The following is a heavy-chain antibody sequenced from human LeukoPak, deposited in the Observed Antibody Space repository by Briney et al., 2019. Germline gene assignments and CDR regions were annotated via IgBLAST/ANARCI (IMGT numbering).Heavy chain of an antibody. CDR3: ARDGGPDGDYYYYGMDV. D-gene: IGHD3-16*01. Sequence: ASVKVSCKASRYTFTSYAMNWVRQAPGQGLEWMGWINTNTGNPTYAQGFTGRFVFSLDTSVSTAYLQISSLKAEDTAVYYCARDGGPDGDYYYYGMDVWGQGTTVTVSS. J-gene: IGHJ6*02. CDR1: RYTFTSYA. V-gene: IGHV7-4-1*02. CDR2: INTNTGNP.